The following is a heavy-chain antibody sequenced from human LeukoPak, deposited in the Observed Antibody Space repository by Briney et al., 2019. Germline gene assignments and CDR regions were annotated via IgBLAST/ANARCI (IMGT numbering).Heavy chain of an antibody. CDR3: ARGGLYYDFWSGLNY. J-gene: IGHJ4*02. CDR2: IIPIFGTA. Sequence: SVKVSCKASGGTFSSYAISWVRQAPGQGLEWMGGIIPIFGTANYAQKFQGRVTITADKSTSTAYMELSSLRSEDTAVYYCARGGLYYDFWSGLNYWGQGTLVTVSS. V-gene: IGHV1-69*06. D-gene: IGHD3-3*01. CDR1: GGTFSSYA.